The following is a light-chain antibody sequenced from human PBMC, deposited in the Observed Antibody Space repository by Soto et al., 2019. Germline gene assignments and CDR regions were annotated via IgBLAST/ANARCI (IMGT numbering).Light chain of an antibody. CDR3: QQYSSDST. Sequence: DIRMTQSPSTLSASVGDRVTINCRASQSINNWLAWYQQKPGKAPKLLIYRASSLENGVPSRFSGRGSGTEFIFTITSLQPDDFATYYCQQYSSDSTFGQGTKVEIK. CDR1: QSINNW. J-gene: IGKJ1*01. V-gene: IGKV1-5*03. CDR2: RAS.